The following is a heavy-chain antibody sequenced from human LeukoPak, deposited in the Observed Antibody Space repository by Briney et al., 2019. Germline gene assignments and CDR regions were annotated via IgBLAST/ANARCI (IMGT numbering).Heavy chain of an antibody. D-gene: IGHD6-19*01. CDR3: ARDHTVDGLVFDY. V-gene: IGHV3-7*01. CDR2: IKQDGSEK. CDR1: GFTFSDFW. J-gene: IGHJ4*02. Sequence: GGSLRLSCAASGFTFSDFWLNWVRQAPGKGLEWVASIKQDGSEKYYVDSVKGRFSISRDNAKNSLHLQMNSLRAEDTAVYYCARDHTVDGLVFDYWGQGILVTVSS.